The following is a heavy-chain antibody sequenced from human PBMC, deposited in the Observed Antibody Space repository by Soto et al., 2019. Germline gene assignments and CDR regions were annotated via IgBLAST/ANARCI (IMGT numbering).Heavy chain of an antibody. CDR1: GYTFTSYG. D-gene: IGHD6-13*01. V-gene: IGHV1-18*01. Sequence: GASVKVSCKTSGYTFTSYGISWVRQAPGQGLEWMGWISAYNGDTNYAQRLQGRVTMTTDTSTSTAYMELRSLRSDDTAVYYCAKESSGIATGGPRVPFDFCGQRTLVIVSS. CDR3: AKESSGIATGGPRVPFDF. J-gene: IGHJ4*02. CDR2: ISAYNGDT.